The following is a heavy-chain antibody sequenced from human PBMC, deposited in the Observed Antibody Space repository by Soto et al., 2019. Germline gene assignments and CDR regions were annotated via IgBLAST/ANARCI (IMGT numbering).Heavy chain of an antibody. J-gene: IGHJ6*02. CDR2: ISYDGRNK. CDR1: GFTFSSYA. D-gene: IGHD2-15*01. CDR3: VRDTAYCSGGTCYSSHDMDV. V-gene: IGHV3-30*04. Sequence: LRLSCAASGFTFSSYAMHWVRQAPGKGLEWVAVISYDGRNKYYADSVKGRFTISRDNSKNTLYLEMNSLRVEDTAVYHCVRDTAYCSGGTCYSSHDMDVWGQGTTVTV.